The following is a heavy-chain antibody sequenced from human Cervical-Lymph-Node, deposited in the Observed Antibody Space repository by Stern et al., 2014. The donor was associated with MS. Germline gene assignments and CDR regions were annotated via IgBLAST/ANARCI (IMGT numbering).Heavy chain of an antibody. V-gene: IGHV2-70*01. Sequence: MQSGPAVVKPTQTLTLTCTFSGFSLSSDGMCVTWIRQPPGKALEWIALLDWNDDKYFNKFLQTRLTISTRHSQNQVVLTMTNVDPMDTATYYCARMVGATGYYYDVDVWGQGTTVTVSS. J-gene: IGHJ6*02. CDR3: ARMVGATGYYYDVDV. D-gene: IGHD1-26*01. CDR2: LDWNDDK. CDR1: GFSLSSDGMC.